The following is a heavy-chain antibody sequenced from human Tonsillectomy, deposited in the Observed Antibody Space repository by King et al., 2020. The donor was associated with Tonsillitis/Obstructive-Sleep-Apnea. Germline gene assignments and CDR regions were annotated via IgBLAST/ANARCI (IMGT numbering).Heavy chain of an antibody. J-gene: IGHJ4*02. V-gene: IGHV3-23*04. CDR1: GFTFGSYA. D-gene: IGHD3-10*01. CDR3: AKSTWQFGPGEH. CDR2: ISGSGGTT. Sequence: EVQLVESGGGLVQPGGSLRLSCAASGFTFGSYAMSWVRQAPGKGLEGVSSISGSGGTTSYSDSVKGQFTISRDNSKNTLYLQMNSLSAEDTAVYYCAKSTWQFGPGEHWGQGTLVTVSS.